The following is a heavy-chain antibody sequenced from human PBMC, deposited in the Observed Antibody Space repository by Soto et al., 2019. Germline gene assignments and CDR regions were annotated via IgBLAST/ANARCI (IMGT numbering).Heavy chain of an antibody. Sequence: SVKVSCKASGDTFSTYSITWMRQAPGRGLEWVGGFILSSAKSNYAQKFEGRVIITADESTSTAYMELSSLSSEDTAVYYCARGGLVLVPTTVNSDYYYYAMDVWGQGTTVTVSS. CDR1: GDTFSTYS. CDR2: FILSSAKS. J-gene: IGHJ6*02. V-gene: IGHV1-69*13. D-gene: IGHD2-2*01. CDR3: ARGGLVLVPTTVNSDYYYYAMDV.